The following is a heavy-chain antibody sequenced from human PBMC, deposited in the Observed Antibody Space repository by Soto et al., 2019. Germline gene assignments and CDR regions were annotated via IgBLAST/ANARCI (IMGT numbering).Heavy chain of an antibody. CDR2: IYYRGST. Sequence: LSLTCTVSRGSISSSNYYWGWIRQPPGKGLEWIASIYYRGSTFYNPSLRSRVTMSVDTSKSQFSLKLNSVTAADTALYYCASHSQTYGDFGYWGQGTLVTVSS. V-gene: IGHV4-39*01. D-gene: IGHD4-17*01. CDR1: RGSISSSNYY. CDR3: ASHSQTYGDFGY. J-gene: IGHJ4*02.